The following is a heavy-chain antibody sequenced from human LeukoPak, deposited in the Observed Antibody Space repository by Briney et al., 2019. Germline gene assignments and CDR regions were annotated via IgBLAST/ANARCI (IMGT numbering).Heavy chain of an antibody. CDR1: GFTFSSYS. V-gene: IGHV3-21*01. CDR2: ISSSSSYI. D-gene: IGHD3-10*01. CDR3: ARETYYYGSGSDDYFDY. J-gene: IGHJ4*02. Sequence: PGGSLRLSCAASGFTFSSYSMNWVRQAPGKGLEWVSSISSSSSYIYYADSVKGRFTISRDNAKNSLYLQMNSLRAEDTAVYYCARETYYYGSGSDDYFDYWGQGTLVTVSS.